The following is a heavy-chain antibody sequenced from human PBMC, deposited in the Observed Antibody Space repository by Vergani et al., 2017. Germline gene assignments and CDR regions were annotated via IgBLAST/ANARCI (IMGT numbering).Heavy chain of an antibody. CDR3: ARDSGYCSGGSCSPGGY. J-gene: IGHJ4*02. CDR1: GFTFSSYA. V-gene: IGHV3-33*08. Sequence: QVQLVESGGGVVQPGRSLRLSCAASGFTFSSYAMHWVRQAPGKGLEWVAVIWYDGSNKYYADSVKGRFTISRDNSKKTLYLQMNSLRAEDTAVYYSARDSGYCSGGSCSPGGYWGQGTLVTVSS. CDR2: IWYDGSNK. D-gene: IGHD2-15*01.